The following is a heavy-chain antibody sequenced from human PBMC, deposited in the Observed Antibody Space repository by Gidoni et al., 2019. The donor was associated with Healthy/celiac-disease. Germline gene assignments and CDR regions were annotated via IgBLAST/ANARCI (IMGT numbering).Heavy chain of an antibody. V-gene: IGHV3-30*18. CDR3: AKTRTPYYYYYGMDV. Sequence: QVQLVESGGGVVQPGRSLRLSCAASGFTFSSYGMHWVRQAPGKGLEWVAVISYDGSNKYYADSVKGRFTISRDNSKNTLYLQMNSLRAEDTAVYYCAKTRTPYYYYYGMDVWGQGTTVTVSS. CDR1: GFTFSSYG. J-gene: IGHJ6*02. D-gene: IGHD2-2*01. CDR2: ISYDGSNK.